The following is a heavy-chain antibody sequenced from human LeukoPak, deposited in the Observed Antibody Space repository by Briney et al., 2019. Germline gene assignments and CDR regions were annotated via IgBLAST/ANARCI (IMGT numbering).Heavy chain of an antibody. V-gene: IGHV1-18*01. Sequence: ASVKVSCKASGYTFTSYGISWVRQAPGQGLEWRGWISAYNGNTNYAQKLQDRVTMTTDTSTSTAYMELRSLRSDDTAVYYCARDGDIVVVPAASNWFDPWGQGTLVTVSS. D-gene: IGHD2-2*01. CDR3: ARDGDIVVVPAASNWFDP. J-gene: IGHJ5*02. CDR2: ISAYNGNT. CDR1: GYTFTSYG.